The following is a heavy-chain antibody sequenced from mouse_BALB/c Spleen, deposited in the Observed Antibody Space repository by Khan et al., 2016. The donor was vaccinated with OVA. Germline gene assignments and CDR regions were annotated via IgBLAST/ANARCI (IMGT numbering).Heavy chain of an antibody. V-gene: IGHV2-6-7*01. J-gene: IGHJ3*01. CDR1: GFSLTAYG. D-gene: IGHD2-1*01. CDR3: ARDRRYVYRGCAY. CDR2: IWGDGGT. Sequence: QVQLKESGPGLVAPSQSLSITCTVSGFSLTAYGVNWVRQPPGKGLEWLGMIWGDGGTDYDSALKSRLTISKDNYKSQVFLKMKSLQTDDTARYYCARDRRYVYRGCAYWGQGTLVTVSA.